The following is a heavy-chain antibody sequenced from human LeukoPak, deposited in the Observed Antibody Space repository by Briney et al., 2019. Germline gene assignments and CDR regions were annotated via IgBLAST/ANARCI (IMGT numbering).Heavy chain of an antibody. V-gene: IGHV4-4*07. CDR1: GYSISSYY. Sequence: SETLSLTCAVSGYSISSYYWSWIRQPAGKGLEWIGRIYISGSTNYNPSLKSRVTMSLDTSKNQFSLRLSSVTAADTAVYYCARGAGETTGYYWGQGTLVTVSS. J-gene: IGHJ4*02. CDR3: ARGAGETTGYY. D-gene: IGHD4-17*01. CDR2: IYISGST.